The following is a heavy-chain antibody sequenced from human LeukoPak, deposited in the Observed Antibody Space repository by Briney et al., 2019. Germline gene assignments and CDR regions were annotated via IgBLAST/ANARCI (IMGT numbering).Heavy chain of an antibody. J-gene: IGHJ6*03. CDR1: GFTFSGYS. CDR3: ARDRNYYDSSGYYYYYYYMDV. D-gene: IGHD3-22*01. CDR2: VRYDSSNK. Sequence: GGSLRLSCAASGFTFSGYSMHWVRRAPGKGREWVAFVRYDSSNKYYADSVKGRFTVSRDDSKNMLYLQMNSLRAEDTAVYYCARDRNYYDSSGYYYYYYYMDVWGKGTTVTISS. V-gene: IGHV3-30*02.